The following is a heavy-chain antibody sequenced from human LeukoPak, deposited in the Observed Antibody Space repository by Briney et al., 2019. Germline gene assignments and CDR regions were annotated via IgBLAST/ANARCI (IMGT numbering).Heavy chain of an antibody. CDR3: AKMALTMIVVPYYMDV. V-gene: IGHV3-23*01. D-gene: IGHD3-22*01. J-gene: IGHJ6*03. CDR1: GFTFSNYA. Sequence: GGSLRLSCAASGFTFSNYAMSWVRQAPGKGREWVSAISGSGGSTYYADSVKGRFTISRDNTNNLLYLQMNSLRAEDTAVYYLAKMALTMIVVPYYMDVWGKGTTVTVSS. CDR2: ISGSGGST.